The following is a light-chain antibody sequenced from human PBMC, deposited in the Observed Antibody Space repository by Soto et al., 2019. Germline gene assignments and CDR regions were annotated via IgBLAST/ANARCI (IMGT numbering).Light chain of an antibody. CDR2: DAS. Sequence: ETMMTQSPYTLSVTLGERATLSCRASQRLRSSLAWYQQKPGQAPRLLIYDASTRATGIPARFSGSGSGTDFTLTISGLQSEDFVVYYCQQYNNCPQTFGQGTKVEIK. V-gene: IGKV3-15*01. CDR3: QQYNNCPQT. J-gene: IGKJ1*01. CDR1: QRLRSS.